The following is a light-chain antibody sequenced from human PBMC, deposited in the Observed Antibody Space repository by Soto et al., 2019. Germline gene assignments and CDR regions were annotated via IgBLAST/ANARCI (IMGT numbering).Light chain of an antibody. CDR3: QQYESPPLS. CDR1: QDISNY. CDR2: TAS. V-gene: IGKV1-33*01. Sequence: DIQMTQSPSSLSASVGDRVTITCQASQDISNYLNWYQQKPGRAPKLLIYTASNLETGVPSRFSGSGSGTDFTFTISSLRPEDIATYYCQQYESPPLSSGGGTKVDIK. J-gene: IGKJ4*01.